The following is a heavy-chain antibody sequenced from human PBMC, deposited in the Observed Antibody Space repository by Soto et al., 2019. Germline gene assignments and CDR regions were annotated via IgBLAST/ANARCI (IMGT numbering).Heavy chain of an antibody. D-gene: IGHD1-26*01. CDR3: AKSPSYPVHFDY. CDR1: GFTFSSYG. J-gene: IGHJ4*02. Sequence: QVQLVESGGGVVQPGRSLRLSCAASGFTFSSYGMHSVRQAPGKGLEWVAVISYDGSNKYYADSVKGRFTISRDNSKNTLYLQMNSLRAEDTAVYYCAKSPSYPVHFDYWGQGTLVTVSS. CDR2: ISYDGSNK. V-gene: IGHV3-30*18.